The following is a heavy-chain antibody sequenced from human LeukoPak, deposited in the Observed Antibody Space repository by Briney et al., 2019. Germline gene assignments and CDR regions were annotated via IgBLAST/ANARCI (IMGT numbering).Heavy chain of an antibody. CDR1: GFTFSRYG. D-gene: IGHD3-16*01. CDR2: ISYDGSNK. J-gene: IGHJ4*02. V-gene: IGHV3-30*03. CDR3: ARPLRRLGEFEGALDY. Sequence: PGRSLRLSCAASGFTFSRYGMHWVRQAPGKGLEWVAVISYDGSNKYYADSVKGRFTISRDNSKNTLYLQMNSLRAEDTAVYYCARPLRRLGEFEGALDYWGQGTLVTVSS.